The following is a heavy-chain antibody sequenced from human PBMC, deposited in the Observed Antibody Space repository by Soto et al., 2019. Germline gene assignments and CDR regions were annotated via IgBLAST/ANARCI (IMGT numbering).Heavy chain of an antibody. V-gene: IGHV4-4*07. CDR1: GGSISSYY. Sequence: SETLSLTCTVSGGSISSYYWSWIRQPAGKGLEWIGRIYTSGSTNYNPSLKSRVTMSVDTSKNQFSLKLSSVTAADTAVYYCARYDDILTGNQGNYYYCGMDVWGKGTPVTVSS. CDR2: IYTSGST. CDR3: ARYDDILTGNQGNYYYCGMDV. D-gene: IGHD3-9*01. J-gene: IGHJ6*04.